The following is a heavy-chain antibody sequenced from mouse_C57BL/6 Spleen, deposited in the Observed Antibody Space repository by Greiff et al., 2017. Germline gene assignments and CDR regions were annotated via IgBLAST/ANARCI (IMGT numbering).Heavy chain of an antibody. CDR2: ISYSGST. J-gene: IGHJ4*01. Sequence: EVQGVESGPGMVKPSQSLSLTCTVTGYSITSGYDWHWIRHFPGNKLEWMGYISYSGSTNYNPSLKSRISITHDTSKNHFFLKLNSVTTEDTATYYCARGELGAMDYWGQGTSVTVSS. CDR1: GYSITSGYD. V-gene: IGHV3-1*01. D-gene: IGHD4-1*01. CDR3: ARGELGAMDY.